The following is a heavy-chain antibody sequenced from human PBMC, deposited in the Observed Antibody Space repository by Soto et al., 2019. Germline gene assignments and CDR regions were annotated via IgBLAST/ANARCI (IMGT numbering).Heavy chain of an antibody. V-gene: IGHV3-21*01. J-gene: IGHJ4*02. D-gene: IGHD5-18*01. CDR2: ISSSSSYI. CDR1: GFTFSSYS. CDR3: ARDKGPGLARQRPGWVTYFDY. Sequence: PGGSLRLSCAASGFTFSSYSMNWVRQAPGKGLEWVSSISSSSSYIYYADSVKGRFTISRDNAKNSLYLQMNSLRAEDTAVYYCARDKGPGLARQRPGWVTYFDYWGQGTLVTVSS.